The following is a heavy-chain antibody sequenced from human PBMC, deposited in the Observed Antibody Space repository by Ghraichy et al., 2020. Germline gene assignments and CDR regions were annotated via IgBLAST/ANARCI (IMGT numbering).Heavy chain of an antibody. D-gene: IGHD6-19*01. CDR3: ARGRLGSTDSSGSYHGYYYSGLDV. J-gene: IGHJ6*02. Sequence: SQTLSLTCRVSGASVTSGSAYWSWIRLPPGRGLEWLGYLFYTGKTNDNPSLKSRVTISLDRSKNQFSLSLSSVTAADTAVYYCARGRLGSTDSSGSYHGYYYSGLDVWGPGTTVIVSS. CDR2: LFYTGKT. V-gene: IGHV4-61*01. CDR1: GASVTSGSAY.